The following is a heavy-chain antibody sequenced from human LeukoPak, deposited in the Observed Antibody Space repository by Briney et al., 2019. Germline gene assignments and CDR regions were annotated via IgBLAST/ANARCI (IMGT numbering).Heavy chain of an antibody. Sequence: SETLSLTCTVSGGSISSYYWSWIRQPPGKGLEWIGYIYYSGSTNCNPSLKSRVTISVDTSKNQFSLKLSSVTAADTAVYYCARGASGSYFWFDPWGQGTLVTVSS. D-gene: IGHD1-26*01. V-gene: IGHV4-59*01. CDR1: GGSISSYY. J-gene: IGHJ5*02. CDR2: IYYSGST. CDR3: ARGASGSYFWFDP.